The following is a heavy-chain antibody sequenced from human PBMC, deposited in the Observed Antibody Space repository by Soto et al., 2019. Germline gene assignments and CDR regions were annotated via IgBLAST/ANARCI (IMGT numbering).Heavy chain of an antibody. V-gene: IGHV1-18*01. CDR3: ARSTAVANDFWSGYYYYYMDV. CDR2: ISAYNGNT. CDR1: GYTFTSYG. D-gene: IGHD3-3*01. Sequence: ASGKVSCKASGYTFTSYGISWVRHAPGQGLEWMGWISAYNGNTNYAQKLQGRVTMTTDTSTSTAYMELRSLRSDDTAVYYCARSTAVANDFWSGYYYYYMDVWGQGTTVTVSS. J-gene: IGHJ6*03.